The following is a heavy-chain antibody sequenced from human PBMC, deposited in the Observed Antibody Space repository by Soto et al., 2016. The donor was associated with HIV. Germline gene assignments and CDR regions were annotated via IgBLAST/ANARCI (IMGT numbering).Heavy chain of an antibody. Sequence: QVQLEQSGAEVKKPGASVKVSCEVSEYILTDLSIHWVRQAPGRGLEWMGHFDREDDEPLYPQKFQGRVTLTEDTSTDTAYMELRSLRSEDTAIYYCATHVPTARSGTYSRSGPKAFNVWGQGTLVTVSS. J-gene: IGHJ3*01. CDR1: EYILTDLS. D-gene: IGHD1-26*01. CDR3: ATHVPTARSGTYSRSGPKAFNV. CDR2: FDREDDEP. V-gene: IGHV1-24*01.